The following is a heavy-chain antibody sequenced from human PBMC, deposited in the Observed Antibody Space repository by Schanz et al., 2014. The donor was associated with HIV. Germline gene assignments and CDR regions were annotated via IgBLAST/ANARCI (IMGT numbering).Heavy chain of an antibody. Sequence: QVQLVQSGAEVKKPGASVRVSCKTSGYIFTSNGISWVRQAPGQGLEWMGWMNPGSGNTGYAWKFQGRVTMTRDTSIRTAYMELRGLTSEDTAVYYCASGRFDTVIWWGDAFLIWGRGTMVTVSS. V-gene: IGHV1-8*01. CDR1: GYIFTSNG. J-gene: IGHJ3*02. CDR3: ASGRFDTVIWWGDAFLI. CDR2: MNPGSGNT. D-gene: IGHD5-18*01.